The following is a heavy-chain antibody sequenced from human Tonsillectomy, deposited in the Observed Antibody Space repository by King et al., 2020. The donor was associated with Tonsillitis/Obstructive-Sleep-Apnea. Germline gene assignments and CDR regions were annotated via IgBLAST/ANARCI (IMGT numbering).Heavy chain of an antibody. V-gene: IGHV4-4*02. CDR1: GGSISSSNW. CDR3: ARPRDCSSTSCYFEGFDY. Sequence: VQLQESGPGLVKPSWTLSLTCAVSGGSISSSNWLSWCRQPPGKGLEWIGEIYPSGSTNYNPSFKSRVTISVDKSKNQFSLKLSSVTAADTAVYYCARPRDCSSTSCYFEGFDYWGQGTLVTVSS. CDR2: IYPSGST. J-gene: IGHJ4*02. D-gene: IGHD2-2*01.